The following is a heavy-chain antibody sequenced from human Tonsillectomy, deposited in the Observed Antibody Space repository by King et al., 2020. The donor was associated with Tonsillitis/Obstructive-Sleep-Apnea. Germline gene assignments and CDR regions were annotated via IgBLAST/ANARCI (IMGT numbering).Heavy chain of an antibody. CDR3: AGGKYYDFWSGYYTGMDWFDP. Sequence: VQLVESGGGVVQPGRSLRLSCAASGFTFSSYGMHWVRQAPGKGLEWVAVIWYDGSNKYYADSVKGRFTISRDNSKNTLYLQMNSLRAEDTAVYYCAGGKYYDFWSGYYTGMDWFDPWGQGTLVTVSS. CDR2: IWYDGSNK. D-gene: IGHD3-3*01. J-gene: IGHJ5*02. CDR1: GFTFSSYG. V-gene: IGHV3-33*01.